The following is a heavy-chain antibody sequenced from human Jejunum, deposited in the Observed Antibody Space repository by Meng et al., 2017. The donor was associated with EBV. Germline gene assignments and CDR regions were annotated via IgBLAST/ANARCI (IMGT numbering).Heavy chain of an antibody. CDR3: ARDYNSIPDY. Sequence: VQLVDAGGGFGQLVGSSSRSCAHSGFTFGEPWMYWARQAPGKGLVWVSRIKTDGSYTSYADSVKGRFTTSSDNAKYTLYLQMNGLRDEDTAVYYCARDYNSIPDYWGQGTLVTVSS. CDR2: IKTDGSYT. CDR1: GFTFGEPW. J-gene: IGHJ4*02. D-gene: IGHD1-20*01. V-gene: IGHV3-74*01.